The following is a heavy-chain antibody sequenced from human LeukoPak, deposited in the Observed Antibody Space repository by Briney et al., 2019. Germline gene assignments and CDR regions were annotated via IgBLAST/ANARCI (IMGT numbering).Heavy chain of an antibody. V-gene: IGHV1-2*04. CDR1: GYTFTGYY. J-gene: IGHJ5*02. D-gene: IGHD3-3*01. CDR3: ARVDPAFGVVIIGNNWFDP. Sequence: ASVKVSCKASGYTFTGYYMHWVRQAPGQGLEWMGWINPNSGGTNYAQKFQGWVTMTRDTSISTAYMELSRLRSDDTAVYYCARVDPAFGVVIIGNNWFDPWGQGTLVTVSS. CDR2: INPNSGGT.